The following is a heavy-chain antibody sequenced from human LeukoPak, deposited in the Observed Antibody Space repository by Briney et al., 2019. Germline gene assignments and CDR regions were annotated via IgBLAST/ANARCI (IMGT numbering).Heavy chain of an antibody. V-gene: IGHV3-74*01. J-gene: IGHJ5*02. CDR1: GFTFSSYL. CDR3: ARVGSGSP. CDR2: ITGDGSNT. D-gene: IGHD1-26*01. Sequence: PGGSLRLSCAASGFTFSSYLMHWVRQAPGKGLVWVSRITGDGSNTLYADSVKGRFTISRDNAKNTLYLQMNSLRAEDTAVYYCARVGSGSPWGQGTLVTVSS.